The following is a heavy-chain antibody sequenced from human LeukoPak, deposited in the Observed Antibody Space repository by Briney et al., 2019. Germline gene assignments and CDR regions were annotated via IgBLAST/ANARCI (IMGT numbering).Heavy chain of an antibody. Sequence: ASVKVSCKASGYTFTSYGISWVRQAPGQGLEWMGWISAYNGNTNYAQKLQGRVTMTTDTSTSTAYMELRSLRSDDTAVYYCASPSHCSSTSCLEFGYWGQGTLVTVSS. D-gene: IGHD2-2*01. CDR3: ASPSHCSSTSCLEFGY. J-gene: IGHJ4*02. CDR2: ISAYNGNT. V-gene: IGHV1-18*01. CDR1: GYTFTSYG.